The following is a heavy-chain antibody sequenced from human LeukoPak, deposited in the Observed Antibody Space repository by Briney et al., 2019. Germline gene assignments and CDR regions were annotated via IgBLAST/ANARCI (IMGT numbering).Heavy chain of an antibody. J-gene: IGHJ4*02. V-gene: IGHV3-23*01. CDR3: AKRDSSGWYYFDY. CDR1: GFTFSSYG. CDR2: ITGSGGGT. Sequence: PGGSLRLSCAASGFTFSSYGMSWVRQAPGKGLEWVSAITGSGGGTYYADSVKGRFTISRDNSKNTLYLQMNALRAEDTAVYYCAKRDSSGWYYFDYWGQGTLVTVSS. D-gene: IGHD6-19*01.